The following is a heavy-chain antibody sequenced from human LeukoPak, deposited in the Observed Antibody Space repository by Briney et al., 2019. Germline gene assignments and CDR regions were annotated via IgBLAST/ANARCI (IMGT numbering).Heavy chain of an antibody. J-gene: IGHJ4*02. V-gene: IGHV4-59*12. CDR2: IHYSGST. D-gene: IGHD6-13*01. CDR3: ARVRQQLVQDY. CDR1: GGSISSYY. Sequence: PSETLSLTCTVSGGSISSYYWSWIRQPPGKGLEWIGYIHYSGSTNYNPSLKSRVTISVDTSKNQFSLKLSSVTAADTAVYYCARVRQQLVQDYWGQGTLVTVSS.